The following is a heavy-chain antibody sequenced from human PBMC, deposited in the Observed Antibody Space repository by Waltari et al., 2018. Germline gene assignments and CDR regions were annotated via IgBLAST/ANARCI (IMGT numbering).Heavy chain of an antibody. CDR1: GLAFSDYW. Sequence: EVQLVESGGGLVQPGGSLRLSWYASGLAFSDYWVSWVRQAPGKGLEWVAKIKQDGSETFYVESVKGRFTISRDNAKNLLYLQMNSLRVEDTAVYFCAMTGRLGTGLPWDWGQGTLVTVSS. D-gene: IGHD3-9*01. CDR2: IKQDGSET. CDR3: AMTGRLGTGLPWD. V-gene: IGHV3-7*01. J-gene: IGHJ4*02.